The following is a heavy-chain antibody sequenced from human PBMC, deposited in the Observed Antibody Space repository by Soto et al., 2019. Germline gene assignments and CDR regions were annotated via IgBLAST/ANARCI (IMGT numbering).Heavy chain of an antibody. Sequence: QVQLVQSGAEVKKPGSSVKVSCKASGGTFSRYAISWVRQAPGQGLEWMGGIIPIFGTANYAQKFQGRVTITADESTSTAYMELSSLRSEDTAVYYCARSPPRGANSNNWFDPWGQGTLVTVSS. V-gene: IGHV1-69*12. CDR3: ARSPPRGANSNNWFDP. CDR2: IIPIFGTA. J-gene: IGHJ5*02. CDR1: GGTFSRYA. D-gene: IGHD3-10*01.